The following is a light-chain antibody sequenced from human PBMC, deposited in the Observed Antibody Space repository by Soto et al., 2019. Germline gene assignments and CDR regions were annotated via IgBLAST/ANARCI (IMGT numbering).Light chain of an antibody. CDR2: GAS. CDR3: QQYGTSPYT. V-gene: IGKV3-20*01. J-gene: IGKJ2*01. Sequence: EIVLTQSPDTLTLSPGERATLSCRASQRVTSNYLAWYQHQPGQPPRLLIYGASSRPGGIPDKYVGSGSGTEFTLTINRLEPEDFAVYYCQQYGTSPYTFARGTKVEI. CDR1: QRVTSNY.